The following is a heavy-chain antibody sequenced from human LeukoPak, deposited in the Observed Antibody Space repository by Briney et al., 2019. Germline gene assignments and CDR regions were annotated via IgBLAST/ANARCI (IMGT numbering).Heavy chain of an antibody. CDR1: GFTFGDYA. J-gene: IGHJ4*02. CDR3: ARAFDY. V-gene: IGHV3-33*01. Sequence: GGSLRLSCTTSGFTFGDYALDGAGQAPGKGLEWVAVIWYDGSNKYYADSVKGRFTSSRDNSKNTLYLQMNSLRAEDTAVYYCARAFDYWGQGTLVSVSS. CDR2: IWYDGSNK.